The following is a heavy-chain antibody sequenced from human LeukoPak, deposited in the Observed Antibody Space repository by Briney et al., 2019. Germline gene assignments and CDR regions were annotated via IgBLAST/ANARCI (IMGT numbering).Heavy chain of an antibody. J-gene: IGHJ4*02. V-gene: IGHV3-30*02. CDR2: IRYDGSIT. D-gene: IGHD3-22*01. Sequence: PGGSLRLSCAASGFTFRNCGMHWVRQAPGKGLEWVTFIRYDGSITYYADSVKGRFTISRDNSENTLALLMSSLRVEDTAVYYCAKGLFYYDSSGYYDSDYWGQGALVTVSS. CDR3: AKGLFYYDSSGYYDSDY. CDR1: GFTFRNCG.